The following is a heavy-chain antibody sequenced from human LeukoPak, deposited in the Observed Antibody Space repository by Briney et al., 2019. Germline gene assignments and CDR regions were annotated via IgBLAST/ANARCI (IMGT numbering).Heavy chain of an antibody. CDR3: AKAVGSSGYFSRDAFDI. D-gene: IGHD3-22*01. Sequence: GGSLRLSCAPSGFTFSSYAMSWVRQAPGKGLEWVAVISGGGSGTYYADSVRGRFAIFRDNSKNTVYLQMNSLRAEDTAIYYCAKAVGSSGYFSRDAFDIWGQGTMVTVSS. V-gene: IGHV3-23*01. J-gene: IGHJ3*02. CDR2: ISGGGSGT. CDR1: GFTFSSYA.